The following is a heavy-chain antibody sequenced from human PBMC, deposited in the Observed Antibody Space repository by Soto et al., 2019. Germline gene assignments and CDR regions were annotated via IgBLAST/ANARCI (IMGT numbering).Heavy chain of an antibody. CDR1: GFAFNNYG. J-gene: IGHJ4*02. Sequence: GGSLRLSCTGSGFAFNNYGINWVRQAPGKGLEWVSSISKSDYTYYSDSVKGRFTISRDNAKNSVSLQMNTLRVEDTAVYYCAREDSIIIPAVSDFWGQGTLVTVSS. V-gene: IGHV3-21*01. D-gene: IGHD2-2*01. CDR2: ISKSDYT. CDR3: AREDSIIIPAVSDF.